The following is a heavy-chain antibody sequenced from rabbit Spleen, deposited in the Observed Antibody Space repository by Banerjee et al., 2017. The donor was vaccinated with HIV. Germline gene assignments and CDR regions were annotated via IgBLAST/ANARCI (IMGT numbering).Heavy chain of an antibody. D-gene: IGHD2-1*01. V-gene: IGHV1S40*01. CDR1: GFSLSNNYY. CDR2: IDAGSSGFT. J-gene: IGHJ4*01. CDR3: ARGSATMTMVITGYYLSL. Sequence: QSLEESGGDLVKPGASLTLTCTASGFSLSNNYYMCWVRQAPGKGLEWVVCIDAGSSGFTYFASWAKGRFTISKTSSTTVTLQLNSLTAADTATYFCARGSATMTMVITGYYLSLWGPGTLVTVS.